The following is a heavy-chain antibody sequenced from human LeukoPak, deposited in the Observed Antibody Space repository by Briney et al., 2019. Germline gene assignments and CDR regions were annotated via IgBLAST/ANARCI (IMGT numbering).Heavy chain of an antibody. V-gene: IGHV3-23*01. CDR1: GFTFRSYA. Sequence: GGSLRLSCAASGFTFRSYAKSWVRQAPGQGLEWVSIIYASGASTNYADSVRGRFTTFRDNSNNMVYLQMNSLRAEDTAVYYCATDFEQDSWSGHSDWGQGTLVTVSS. D-gene: IGHD3-3*01. J-gene: IGHJ4*02. CDR2: IYASGAST. CDR3: ATDFEQDSWSGHSD.